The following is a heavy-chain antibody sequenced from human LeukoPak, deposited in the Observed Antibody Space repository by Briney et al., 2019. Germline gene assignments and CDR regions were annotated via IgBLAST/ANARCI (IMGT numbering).Heavy chain of an antibody. CDR2: IYYSGST. Sequence: SETLSLTCTVSGGSISSYYWSWIRQPPGKGLEWIGYIYYSGSTNYNPSLKSRVTISVATDKNQFSLKLSSVTAADTAVYYCARAHSSGWYYWGQGTLVTVSS. CDR3: ARAHSSGWYY. D-gene: IGHD6-19*01. CDR1: GGSISSYY. V-gene: IGHV4-59*01. J-gene: IGHJ4*02.